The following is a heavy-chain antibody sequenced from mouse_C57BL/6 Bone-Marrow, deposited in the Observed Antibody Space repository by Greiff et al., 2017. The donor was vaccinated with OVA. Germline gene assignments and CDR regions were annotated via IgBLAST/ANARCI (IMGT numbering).Heavy chain of an antibody. D-gene: IGHD2-2*01. V-gene: IGHV1-81*01. Sequence: QVQLKESGAELARPGASVKLSCKASGYTFTSYGISWVKQRTGQGLEWIGEIYPRSGNTYYNEKFKGKATLTADKSSSTAYMELRSLTSEDSAVYFCAILWLRREAWFAYWGQGTLVTVSA. CDR2: IYPRSGNT. J-gene: IGHJ3*01. CDR3: AILWLRREAWFAY. CDR1: GYTFTSYG.